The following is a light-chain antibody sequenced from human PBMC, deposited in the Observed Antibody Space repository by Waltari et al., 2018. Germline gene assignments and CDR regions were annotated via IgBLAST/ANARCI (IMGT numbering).Light chain of an antibody. CDR1: QRVSTS. CDR2: DAS. Sequence: EIVLTQSPVTLSLSPGERATLSCRASQRVSTSLAWYQHRPGQAPRLLIYDASTRATGIPARFSGSGSGTDFTLTISSLEPEDFAVYYCQRRSNSPPWTFGQGTTLEVK. V-gene: IGKV3-11*01. J-gene: IGKJ1*01. CDR3: QRRSNSPPWT.